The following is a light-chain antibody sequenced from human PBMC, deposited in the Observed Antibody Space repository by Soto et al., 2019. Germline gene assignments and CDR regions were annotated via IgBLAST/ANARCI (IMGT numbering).Light chain of an antibody. J-gene: IGKJ1*01. V-gene: IGKV3-15*01. CDR3: QQYGSSGT. CDR1: QSIGNF. CDR2: GAS. Sequence: VLTHSPPILSLSPCERATLSYSASQSIGNFLAWYQQKPGQPPRLLLYGASTRATGIPVRFSGSGFGTEFTLTISSLQSEDFAVYYCQQYGSSGTFGQGTKVDIK.